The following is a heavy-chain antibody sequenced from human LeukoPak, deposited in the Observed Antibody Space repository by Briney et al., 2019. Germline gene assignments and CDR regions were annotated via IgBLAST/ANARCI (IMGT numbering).Heavy chain of an antibody. CDR3: ARDSLSTSPQEWFDP. CDR2: ISAYNGNT. Sequence: ASVKVSCKASGYTFTSYGISWVRQAPGQGLEWMGWISAYNGNTNYAQKLQGRVTMTTDTSTSTAYMELRSLRSDDTAVYYCARDSLSTSPQEWFDPWGQGTLVTVSS. CDR1: GYTFTSYG. J-gene: IGHJ5*02. V-gene: IGHV1-18*01. D-gene: IGHD2-2*01.